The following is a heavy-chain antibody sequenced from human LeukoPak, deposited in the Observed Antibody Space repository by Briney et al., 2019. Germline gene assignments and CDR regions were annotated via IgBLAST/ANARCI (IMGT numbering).Heavy chain of an antibody. CDR2: IYPHDSDT. CDR1: GYTFTTNW. V-gene: IGHV5-51*01. CDR3: VRHPFDY. Sequence: GESLKISCQGFGYTFTTNWIGWVRQMPGQGLEWMAIIYPHDSDTSYSPSFQGQVTISVDKSFNTAYLQWSRLKASDTAMYYCVRHPFDYWGQGTLVTVSS. J-gene: IGHJ4*02.